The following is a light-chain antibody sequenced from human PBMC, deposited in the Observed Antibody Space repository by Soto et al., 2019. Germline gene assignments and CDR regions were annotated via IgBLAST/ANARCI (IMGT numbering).Light chain of an antibody. CDR2: GAS. V-gene: IGKV3-15*01. CDR3: QQYNNWPL. Sequence: EIVLTQSPGTLSLSPGERATLSCRASHSVSSNLAWYQQKPGQAPRLLIYGASTRAVGIPARFSGSGSVTEFTLTISSLQSEDSAIYYCQQYNNWPLFGQGTRLEIK. J-gene: IGKJ5*01. CDR1: HSVSSN.